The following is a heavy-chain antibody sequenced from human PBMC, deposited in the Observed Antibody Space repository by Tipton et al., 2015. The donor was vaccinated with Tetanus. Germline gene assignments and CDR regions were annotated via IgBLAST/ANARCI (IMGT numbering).Heavy chain of an antibody. Sequence: GEALGNGDYYWSWIRQPPGKGLESIGYIYYNGNTHYNPALKSRVTISVDTSKNQFSLKLSSVTAADTAIYYCAREVPAAGHFDSWGQGTLVTVSS. V-gene: IGHV4-61*08. CDR1: GEALGNGDYY. CDR2: IYYNGNT. J-gene: IGHJ4*02. D-gene: IGHD2-2*01. CDR3: AREVPAAGHFDS.